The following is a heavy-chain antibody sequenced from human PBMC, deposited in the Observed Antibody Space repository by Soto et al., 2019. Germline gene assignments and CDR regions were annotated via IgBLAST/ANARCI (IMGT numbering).Heavy chain of an antibody. Sequence: QVQLVQSGAEVKKPGSSVKVSCKASGGTFSSYAISWVRQAPGQGLEWMGGIIPIFGTANYAQKFQGRVTITADKSTSTAYMELSSLRSEDTAVYYGARPNVDTAMLHYYYGMDVWGQGTTVTVSS. CDR3: ARPNVDTAMLHYYYGMDV. D-gene: IGHD5-18*01. CDR2: IIPIFGTA. CDR1: GGTFSSYA. V-gene: IGHV1-69*06. J-gene: IGHJ6*02.